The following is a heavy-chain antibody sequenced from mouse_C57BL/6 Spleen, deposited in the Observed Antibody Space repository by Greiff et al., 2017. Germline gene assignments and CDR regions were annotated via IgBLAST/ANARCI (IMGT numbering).Heavy chain of an antibody. CDR1: GYSFTSYY. J-gene: IGHJ4*01. D-gene: IGHD2-2*01. CDR2: IYPGSGNT. V-gene: IGHV1-66*01. Sequence: QVQLKQSGPELVKPGASVKISCKASGYSFTSYYIHWVKQRPGQGLEWIGWIYPGSGNTKYNEKFKGKATLTVDTSSSTAYMQLSSLTSGDAAVYYCARGGLWLRQDYYAMDYWGQGTSVTVSS. CDR3: ARGGLWLRQDYYAMDY.